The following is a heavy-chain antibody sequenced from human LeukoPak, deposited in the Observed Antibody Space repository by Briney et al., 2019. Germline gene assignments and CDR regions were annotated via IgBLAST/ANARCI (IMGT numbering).Heavy chain of an antibody. CDR1: GFTFDNYW. CDR3: AREAWSQEAFDI. V-gene: IGHV3-74*01. J-gene: IGHJ3*02. Sequence: PGGSLRLSCAVSGFTFDNYWMHWVRHPPGKGLVRVSRINGDGSSGSYLESVKGRLTISRDNDKNTLYLQMSSLRVEDTAVYYCAREAWSQEAFDIWGQGTMVTVSS. D-gene: IGHD3-3*01. CDR2: INGDGSSG.